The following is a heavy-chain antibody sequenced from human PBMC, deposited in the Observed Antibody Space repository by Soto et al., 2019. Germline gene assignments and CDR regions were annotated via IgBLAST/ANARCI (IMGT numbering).Heavy chain of an antibody. CDR2: IIPILGIA. Sequence: QVQLVQSGAEVKKPGSSVKVSCKASGGTFSSYTISWVRQAPGQGLEWMGRIIPILGIANYAQKFQGRVTITADKSTSTAYMELSSLRSEDTAVYYCASEVTAVRGVYFQHWGQGTLVTVSS. J-gene: IGHJ1*01. V-gene: IGHV1-69*02. D-gene: IGHD2-21*02. CDR3: ASEVTAVRGVYFQH. CDR1: GGTFSSYT.